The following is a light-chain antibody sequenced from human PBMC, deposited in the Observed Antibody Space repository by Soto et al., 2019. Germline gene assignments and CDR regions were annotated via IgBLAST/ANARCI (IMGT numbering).Light chain of an antibody. CDR2: DAS. V-gene: IGKV1-5*01. CDR3: QQYNSYSWT. J-gene: IGKJ1*01. CDR1: QSIRNW. Sequence: DIQMTQSPSTLSASVGDRVTITCRASQSIRNWLAWYQQQPGKAPKLLIYDASSLESGVPSRFSGSGSGTEFTLTISSLQPDDFATYYCQQYNSYSWTFGQGTKVDIK.